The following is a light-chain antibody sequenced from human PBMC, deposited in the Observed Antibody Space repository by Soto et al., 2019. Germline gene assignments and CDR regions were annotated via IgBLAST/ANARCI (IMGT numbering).Light chain of an antibody. CDR1: QVTSRY. CDR3: QQYSTSPIS. Sequence: ENVLTQYPGTLSLSPGERATLSCSASQVTSRYLSWYQQRPGQAPRLLIYGASSRATGIPDRFSGSGSGTDFTLTISRLEPEDFAVYYCQQYSTSPISFGQGTRLEIK. V-gene: IGKV3-20*01. J-gene: IGKJ5*01. CDR2: GAS.